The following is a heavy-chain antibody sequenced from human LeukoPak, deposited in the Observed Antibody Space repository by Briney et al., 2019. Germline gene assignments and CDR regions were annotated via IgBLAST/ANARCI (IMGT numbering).Heavy chain of an antibody. Sequence: GGSLRLSCAASGFTFGSYAMYWVRQAPGKGLEWVSGIFGSGGSAHYADSVKGRFTISRDNSKNTAYLQMDSLRAEDTATYYCAKTTTGYSSGRYPAWPIDYWGQGTLVTVSS. CDR2: IFGSGGSA. V-gene: IGHV3-23*01. CDR1: GFTFGSYA. J-gene: IGHJ4*02. CDR3: AKTTTGYSSGRYPAWPIDY. D-gene: IGHD2-15*01.